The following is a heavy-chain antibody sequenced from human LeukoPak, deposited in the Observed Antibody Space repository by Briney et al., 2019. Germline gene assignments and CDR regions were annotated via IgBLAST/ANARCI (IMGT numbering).Heavy chain of an antibody. CDR1: GGSISGYY. CDR2: IYNSGST. CDR3: ARAWYSHGTFDH. J-gene: IGHJ4*02. Sequence: SETLSLTCTVSGGSISGYYWSWIRQPPGKGLEWIGYIYNSGSTNYNPSPKSRVTISLDTSRNQFSLRLSSVIAADTAVYYCARAWYSHGTFDHWGQGTLVTVSS. V-gene: IGHV4-59*01. D-gene: IGHD5-18*01.